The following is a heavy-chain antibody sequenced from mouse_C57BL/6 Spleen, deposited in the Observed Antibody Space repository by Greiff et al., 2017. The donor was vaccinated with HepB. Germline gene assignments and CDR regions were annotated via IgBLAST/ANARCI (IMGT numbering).Heavy chain of an antibody. J-gene: IGHJ4*01. CDR1: GYSITSGYY. D-gene: IGHD2-3*01. Sequence: ESGPGLVKPSQSLSLTCSVTGYSITSGYYWNWIRQFPGNKLEWMGYISYDGSNNYNPSLKNRISITRDTSKNQFFLKLNSVTTEDTATYYCARGLLREAMDYWGQGTSVTVSS. V-gene: IGHV3-6*01. CDR3: ARGLLREAMDY. CDR2: ISYDGSN.